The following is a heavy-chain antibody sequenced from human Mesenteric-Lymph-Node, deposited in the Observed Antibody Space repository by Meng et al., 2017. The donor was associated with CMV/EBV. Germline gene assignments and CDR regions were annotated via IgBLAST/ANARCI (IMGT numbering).Heavy chain of an antibody. CDR2: INTNTGNP. Sequence: KASGYTFTSYAMTWVQQIPGQGHEWIGWINTNTGNPKCAQGFTGRFFFSLDTSVSTAYLQISSLKAEDTAVYYCAREFSVGWLGFDYWGQGTLVTVSS. D-gene: IGHD3-9*01. J-gene: IGHJ4*02. V-gene: IGHV7-4-1*02. CDR3: AREFSVGWLGFDY. CDR1: GYTFTSYA.